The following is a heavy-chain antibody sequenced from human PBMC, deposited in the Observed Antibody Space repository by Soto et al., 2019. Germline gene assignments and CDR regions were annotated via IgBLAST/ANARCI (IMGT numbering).Heavy chain of an antibody. CDR3: AKDFYFYQQWLDRGPFDY. CDR2: ISSSSSTI. CDR1: GFTFSSYI. Sequence: GGSLRLSCAASGFTFSSYIMNGVRQAPGKGLEWVSYISSSSSTIYYADSVKGRFTISRDNAKNSQYLQMNSLRAEDTALYYCAKDFYFYQQWLDRGPFDYWGQGTLVTVSS. V-gene: IGHV3-48*04. J-gene: IGHJ4*02. D-gene: IGHD6-19*01.